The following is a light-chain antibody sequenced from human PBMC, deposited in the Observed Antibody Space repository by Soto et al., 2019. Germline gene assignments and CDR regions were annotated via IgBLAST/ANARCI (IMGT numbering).Light chain of an antibody. J-gene: IGLJ1*01. Sequence: QSVLTQPPSASGTPGQRVTISCSGSRSNIGSNTVNWYQQLPGAAPKVLIQNNNQRPSGVPDRFSGSKSGTSASLAISGLQSGDEDDYYCGAWDDILNGYVFGFGTKLTVL. CDR2: NNN. V-gene: IGLV1-44*01. CDR1: RSNIGSNT. CDR3: GAWDDILNGYV.